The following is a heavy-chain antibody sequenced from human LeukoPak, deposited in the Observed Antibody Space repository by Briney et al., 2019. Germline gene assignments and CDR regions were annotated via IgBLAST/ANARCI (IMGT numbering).Heavy chain of an antibody. CDR2: ISAYNDNT. V-gene: IGHV1-18*01. J-gene: IGHJ6*02. Sequence: ASVKVSCKASGYTFTSYGISWVRQAPGQGLEWMGWISAYNDNTNYAQKLQGRVTMTTDTSTSTAYMELRSLRSDDTAVYYCARDFEDDIVLMVYAREYYGMDVWGQGTTVTVSS. D-gene: IGHD2-8*01. CDR1: GYTFTSYG. CDR3: ARDFEDDIVLMVYAREYYGMDV.